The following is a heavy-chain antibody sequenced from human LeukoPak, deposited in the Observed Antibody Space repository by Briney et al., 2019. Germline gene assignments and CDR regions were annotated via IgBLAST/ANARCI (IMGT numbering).Heavy chain of an antibody. D-gene: IGHD1-26*01. CDR3: AKRGAEVGTTVAPGDY. J-gene: IGHJ4*02. V-gene: IGHV3-23*01. Sequence: GGSLRLSCAASGFTLSSYAMNWVRQAPGKGLEWVSAISGNGYPYYADSVRGRFTISRDNSKNTLYLQMNSLRAEDTAVYYCAKRGAEVGTTVAPGDYWGQGTLLTVSS. CDR1: GFTLSSYA. CDR2: ISGNGYP.